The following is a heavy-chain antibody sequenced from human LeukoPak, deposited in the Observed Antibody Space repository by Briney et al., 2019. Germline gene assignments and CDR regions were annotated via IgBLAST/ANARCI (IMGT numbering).Heavy chain of an antibody. V-gene: IGHV3-33*07. D-gene: IGHD3-10*01. CDR2: IWYDGSKK. J-gene: IGHJ4*02. CDR3: ARDLGNYDSGSSYFGY. CDR1: GFTLSSYG. Sequence: PGGSLRLSCAASGFTLSSYGLYWVRQAPGKGLEWVALIWYDGSKKYYADSVKGRFTISRDTFKNTLYLQMNSLRGEDTAVYYCARDLGNYDSGSSYFGYWGQGTLVTVSS.